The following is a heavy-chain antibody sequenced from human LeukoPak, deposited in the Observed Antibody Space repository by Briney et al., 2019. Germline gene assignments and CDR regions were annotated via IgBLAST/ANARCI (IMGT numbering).Heavy chain of an antibody. J-gene: IGHJ4*02. CDR2: ITNDGSRQ. V-gene: IGHV3-30*18. Sequence: VGLSSRKELEWLAVITNDGSRQYYADSVKGRFTVSRDNSKSLLFLQMESLRHDDTGIYYCAKGRRTGFVDYWGQGALVTVSS. CDR3: AKGRRTGFVDY. D-gene: IGHD1-1*01.